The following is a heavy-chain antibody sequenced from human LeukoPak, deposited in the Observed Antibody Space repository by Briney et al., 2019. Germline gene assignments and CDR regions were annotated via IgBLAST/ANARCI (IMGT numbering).Heavy chain of an antibody. CDR3: VKDFSWYLGAFDI. CDR1: GFTFSSYA. J-gene: IGHJ3*02. D-gene: IGHD6-13*01. V-gene: IGHV3-64D*06. Sequence: GGSLRLSCSASGFTFSSYAMHWVRQAPGKGLEYVSAISSNGGSTYYADSAKGRFTISRDNSKNTLYLQMSSLRAEDTAVYYCVKDFSWYLGAFDIWGQGTMVTVSS. CDR2: ISSNGGST.